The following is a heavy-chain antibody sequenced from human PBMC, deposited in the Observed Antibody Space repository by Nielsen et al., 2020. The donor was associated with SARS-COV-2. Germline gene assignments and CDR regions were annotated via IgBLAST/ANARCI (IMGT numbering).Heavy chain of an antibody. D-gene: IGHD4-17*01. CDR2: ISSSGSTI. CDR1: GFTFSSYE. CDR3: AREHYGDAHRDDYFDY. J-gene: IGHJ4*02. Sequence: GGSLRLSCAASGFTFSSYEMNWVRQAPGKGLEWVSYISSSGSTIYYADSVKGRFTISRDNAKNSLYLQMNSLRAEDTAVYYCAREHYGDAHRDDYFDYWGQGTLVTVSS. V-gene: IGHV3-48*03.